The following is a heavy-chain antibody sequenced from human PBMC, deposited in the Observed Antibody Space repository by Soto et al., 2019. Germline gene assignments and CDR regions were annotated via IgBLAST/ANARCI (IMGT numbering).Heavy chain of an antibody. CDR1: GGTFSSYA. CDR2: IIPIFGTA. CDR3: ARELTSGSTVAGTSLFDY. Sequence: QVQLVQSGAEVKKPGSSVKVSCKASGGTFSSYAISWVRQAPGQGLEWMGGIIPIFGTANYAQKFQGRVTITADESTSTAYMELSSLRSEDTAVYYCARELTSGSTVAGTSLFDYWGQGTLVTVSS. D-gene: IGHD6-19*01. J-gene: IGHJ4*02. V-gene: IGHV1-69*12.